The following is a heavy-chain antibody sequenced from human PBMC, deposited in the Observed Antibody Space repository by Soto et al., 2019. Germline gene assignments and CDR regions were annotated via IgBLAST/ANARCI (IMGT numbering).Heavy chain of an antibody. CDR3: ARGGATPMVLTY. V-gene: IGHV4-34*01. D-gene: IGHD5-18*01. Sequence: QVQLQQWGAGLLKPSETLSLTYAVYGGSFSNYYWSWIRQPPGKGLEWIGEINHSGRTNYNPSLKSRVAMSVDKSKNQFSLMLTSVTAADRAVYYCARGGATPMVLTYWGQGNLVTVSS. J-gene: IGHJ4*02. CDR1: GGSFSNYY. CDR2: INHSGRT.